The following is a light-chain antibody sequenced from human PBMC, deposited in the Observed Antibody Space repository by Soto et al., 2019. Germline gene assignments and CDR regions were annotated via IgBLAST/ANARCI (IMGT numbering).Light chain of an antibody. CDR1: SSDVGGYNY. CDR2: EVS. Sequence: QSALTQPASVSGSPGQSITISCTGTSSDVGGYNYVSWYQQHPGKAPKLMIYEVSNRPSGVSNRFSGSKSGNTASLTISGLLAEDEADYYCSSYTSSSTLGFGTGTKVTVL. V-gene: IGLV2-14*01. J-gene: IGLJ1*01. CDR3: SSYTSSSTLG.